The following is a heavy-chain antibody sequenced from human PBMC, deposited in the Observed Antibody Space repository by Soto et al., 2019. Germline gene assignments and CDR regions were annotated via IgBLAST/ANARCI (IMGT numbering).Heavy chain of an antibody. CDR1: GDSINNYF. D-gene: IGHD5-18*01. V-gene: IGHV4-59*01. Sequence: SETLSLTCTISGDSINNYFWNWIRQSPGKGLEWIGYISYSGSTSYNPSLQSRVTISSDTSKNQFSLELSSLTAADTAVYYCARARQRDTGRGLDVWGQGTTVTVSS. CDR3: ARARQRDTGRGLDV. CDR2: ISYSGST. J-gene: IGHJ6*02.